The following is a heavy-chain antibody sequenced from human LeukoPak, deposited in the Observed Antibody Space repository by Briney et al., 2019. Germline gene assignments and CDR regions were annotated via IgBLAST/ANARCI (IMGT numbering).Heavy chain of an antibody. D-gene: IGHD3-10*01. V-gene: IGHV4-39*01. CDR2: ISHSGST. Sequence: SETLSLTCTVSGGSISSSTYYWGWIRQPPGKGLKWIVSISHSGSTYYNPSLKSRVTISVDTSKNQFSLKLSSVTAADTAVYYCARHRHLVRVYYYMDVWGKGTTVTISS. CDR3: ARHRHLVRVYYYMDV. CDR1: GGSISSSTYY. J-gene: IGHJ6*03.